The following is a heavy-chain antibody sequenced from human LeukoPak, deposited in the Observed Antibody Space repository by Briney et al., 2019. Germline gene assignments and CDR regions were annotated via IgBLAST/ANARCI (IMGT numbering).Heavy chain of an antibody. J-gene: IGHJ3*02. CDR2: IYYSGST. D-gene: IGHD3-10*01. V-gene: IGHV4-39*01. CDR1: GGSVSSSDYY. Sequence: SETLSLTCTVSGGSVSSSDYYWGWIRQPPGKGLEWIGSIYYSGSTYYKPSLKSRVTISLDTPKNHFSLTLSSVTAADTAVYYCARRAGSGSTKVFDIWGQGTMVTVSS. CDR3: ARRAGSGSTKVFDI.